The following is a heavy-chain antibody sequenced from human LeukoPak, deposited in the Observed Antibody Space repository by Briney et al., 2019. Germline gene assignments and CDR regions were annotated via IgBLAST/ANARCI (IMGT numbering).Heavy chain of an antibody. D-gene: IGHD4-17*01. Sequence: PSETLSLTCAVYGGSFSGYYWSWIRQPPGKGLEWIGEINHSGSTNYNPSLKSRVTISVDTSKDQFSLKLSSVTAADTAVYYCARPQGLYGDLRAFDPWGQGTLVTVSS. CDR3: ARPQGLYGDLRAFDP. CDR1: GGSFSGYY. V-gene: IGHV4-34*01. J-gene: IGHJ5*02. CDR2: INHSGST.